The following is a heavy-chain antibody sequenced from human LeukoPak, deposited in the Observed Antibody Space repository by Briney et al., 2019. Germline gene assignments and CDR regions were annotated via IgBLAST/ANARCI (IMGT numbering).Heavy chain of an antibody. J-gene: IGHJ4*02. CDR2: IKRRTEGNTA. D-gene: IGHD1-14*01. CDR1: GFTFSNVW. CDR3: ARNTELDY. V-gene: IGHV3-15*01. Sequence: GSLRLSCAASGFTFSNVWMSWVRQAPGKGLEWVGRIKRRTEGNTADYAAPVKGRFTISRDDSKTTLYLQMTSLKTEDTAVYYCARNTELDYWGQGTLVTVSS.